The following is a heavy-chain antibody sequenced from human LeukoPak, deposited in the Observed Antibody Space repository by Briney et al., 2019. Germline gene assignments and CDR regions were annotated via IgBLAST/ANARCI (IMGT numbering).Heavy chain of an antibody. V-gene: IGHV6-1*01. CDR2: TYYRSKWYN. Sequence: SQTLSLTCAICRDIVSINSATCNWIRQSPSRGLEWLGRTYYRSKWYNDYAVSVKSRITINPDTSKNQFSLQLNSVAPEDTAVYYCAERTDGYNYLDYWGQGTLVTVSS. D-gene: IGHD5-24*01. CDR3: AERTDGYNYLDY. CDR1: RDIVSINSAT. J-gene: IGHJ4*02.